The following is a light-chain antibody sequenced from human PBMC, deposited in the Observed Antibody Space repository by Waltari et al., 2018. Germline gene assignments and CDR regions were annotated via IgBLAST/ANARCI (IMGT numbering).Light chain of an antibody. CDR2: DVS. CDR1: SSDVGGYNY. J-gene: IGLJ3*02. Sequence: QSALTQPRSVSGSPGQSVTISCTGTSSDVGGYNYVSWYQQHPGKAPKLMIFDVSTRPSGVPDRFSGSKSGNTASRTISGLQAEDEADYYCCSYAGSYIFNWVFGGGTKLTVL. CDR3: CSYAGSYIFNWV. V-gene: IGLV2-11*01.